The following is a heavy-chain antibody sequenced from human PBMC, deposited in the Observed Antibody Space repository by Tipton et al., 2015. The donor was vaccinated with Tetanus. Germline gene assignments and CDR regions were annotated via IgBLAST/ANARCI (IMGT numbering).Heavy chain of an antibody. CDR3: GRAGGGGRRINGPAGIDY. CDR1: GYTLTSYH. Sequence: QSGAEVKKPGASVKVSCKASGYTLTSYHMHWVRQAPGQGLEWMGIINPIGGNASYAQKFPGRITMTGDTSTSTVYMDRNSLRSGDTAVCWGGRAGGGGRRINGPAGIDYWGQGTLVTVSS. J-gene: IGHJ4*02. CDR2: INPIGGNA. V-gene: IGHV1-46*01. D-gene: IGHD1-20*01.